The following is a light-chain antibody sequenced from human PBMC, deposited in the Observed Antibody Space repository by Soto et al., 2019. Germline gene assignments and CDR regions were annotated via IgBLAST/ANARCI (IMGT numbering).Light chain of an antibody. J-gene: IGLJ1*01. CDR1: SSNIGAGYD. V-gene: IGLV1-40*01. Sequence: QSVLTQPPSVSGAPGQRVTISCTGSSSNIGAGYDVHWYQQLPGSAPKLLIYANNNRPSGVPDRFSGSKSGTSASLAITGLQAEDEADYYCSSYTSSHVFGTGTKLTVL. CDR3: SSYTSSHV. CDR2: ANN.